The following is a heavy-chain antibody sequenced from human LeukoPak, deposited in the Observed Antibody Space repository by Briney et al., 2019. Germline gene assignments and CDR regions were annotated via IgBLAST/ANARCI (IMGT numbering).Heavy chain of an antibody. CDR1: GYTFTNYG. V-gene: IGHV7-4-1*02. D-gene: IGHD3-3*01. CDR2: INTNTGNP. Sequence: GASVKVSCKASGYTFTNYGLNWVRQAPGQGLEWMGWINTNTGNPTYAQDFTGRFVFSLDTSVSTAYLQISSLKPEDTAAYYCAREKVAVPGNWYFDFWGQGTLVTVSS. J-gene: IGHJ4*02. CDR3: AREKVAVPGNWYFDF.